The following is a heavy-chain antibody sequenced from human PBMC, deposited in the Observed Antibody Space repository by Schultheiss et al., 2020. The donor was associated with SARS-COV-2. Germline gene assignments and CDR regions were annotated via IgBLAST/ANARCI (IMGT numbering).Heavy chain of an antibody. CDR2: IYYSGST. D-gene: IGHD3-10*01. J-gene: IGHJ5*02. CDR1: GGSISSGGYY. Sequence: SETLSLTCTVPGGSISSGGYYWSWIRQHPGKGLEWIGYIYYSGSTYYNPSLKSRVTISVDTSKNQFSLKLSSVTAADTAVYYCARGYGSGSYGIDPWGQGTLVTVSS. V-gene: IGHV4-31*03. CDR3: ARGYGSGSYGIDP.